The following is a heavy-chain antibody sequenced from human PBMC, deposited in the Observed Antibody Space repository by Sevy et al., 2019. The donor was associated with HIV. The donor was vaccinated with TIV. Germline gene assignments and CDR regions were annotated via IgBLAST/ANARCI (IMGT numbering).Heavy chain of an antibody. D-gene: IGHD6-13*01. J-gene: IGHJ3*02. CDR3: ARDWGKTLYSSSPSSGAFDI. CDR2: VRSSGSTI. Sequence: GGSLRLSCAASGFTFSDYYMSWIRQAPGKGLEWVSYVRSSGSTIDYADSVKGRFTISRDNAKNSLYLQMNSLRAEDTAVYYCARDWGKTLYSSSPSSGAFDIWGQGTMVTVSS. V-gene: IGHV3-11*01. CDR1: GFTFSDYY.